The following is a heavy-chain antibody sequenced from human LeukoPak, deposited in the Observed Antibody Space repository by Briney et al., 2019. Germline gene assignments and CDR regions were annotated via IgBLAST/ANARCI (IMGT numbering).Heavy chain of an antibody. J-gene: IGHJ6*02. Sequence: GESLKISCKGSGYSFTSYWIGWVRQMPGKGLEWMGIIYPGDSDTRYSPSFQGQVTISADKSISTAYLQWSSLKASDTAMYYCARLFRRGFGIADAKDGMDVWGQGTTVTVSS. CDR2: IYPGDSDT. CDR3: ARLFRRGFGIADAKDGMDV. CDR1: GYSFTSYW. V-gene: IGHV5-51*01. D-gene: IGHD6-13*01.